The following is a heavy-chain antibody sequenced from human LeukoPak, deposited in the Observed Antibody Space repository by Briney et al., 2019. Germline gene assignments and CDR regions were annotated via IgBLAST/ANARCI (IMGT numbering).Heavy chain of an antibody. J-gene: IGHJ5*02. Sequence: SETLSLTCTVSGGSISSSSYYWGWIRQPPGKGLEWIGSIYYSGSPYYNPSLKSRVTISVDTSKKQFSLKLSSVTAADTAVYYCARRPSSGWPKLSPWGQGTLVTVSS. CDR2: IYYSGSP. CDR1: GGSISSSSYY. D-gene: IGHD6-19*01. V-gene: IGHV4-39*01. CDR3: ARRPSSGWPKLSP.